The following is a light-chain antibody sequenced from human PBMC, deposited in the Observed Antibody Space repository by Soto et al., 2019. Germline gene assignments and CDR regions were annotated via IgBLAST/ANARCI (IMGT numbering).Light chain of an antibody. J-gene: IGLJ1*01. CDR1: SSDVGGYNY. CDR2: EVT. CDR3: TSYAGSKNFYV. Sequence: QSVLTQPPSASGAPGQSGTISCTGTSSDVGGYNYVSWFQQHPGKAPKVMIYEVTKRHSGVPDRFSGSQSGNTASLTVSGVQAGDEADYDCTSYAGSKNFYVFGTGTKVTVL. V-gene: IGLV2-8*01.